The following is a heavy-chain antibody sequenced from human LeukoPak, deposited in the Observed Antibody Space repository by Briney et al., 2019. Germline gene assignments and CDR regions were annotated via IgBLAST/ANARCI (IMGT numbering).Heavy chain of an antibody. CDR2: IWYDGSNK. CDR3: AREEIAAAVFDY. D-gene: IGHD6-13*01. V-gene: IGHV3-33*01. CDR1: GFTFSSYG. J-gene: IGHJ4*02. Sequence: TGGSLRLSCAASGFTFSSYGMHWVRQAPGKGLEWVAVIWYDGSNKYYADSVKGRFTISRDNSKNTLYLQMNSLRAEDTAVYYCAREEIAAAVFDYWGQGTLVTVSS.